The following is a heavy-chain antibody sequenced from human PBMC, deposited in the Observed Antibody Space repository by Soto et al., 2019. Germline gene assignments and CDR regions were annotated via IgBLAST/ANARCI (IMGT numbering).Heavy chain of an antibody. D-gene: IGHD4-17*01. CDR1: GFSFSSYG. Sequence: EEQLLESGGGLVQPGGSLRLSCAASGFSFSSYGMSWVRQAPGKGLEWVSGISGGGDSTYYADSVKGRFTISRDKSKNTLYLQMNGLRAEDTAVYYCARGQDDYGDSDVWFDPWGQGTLVSVSS. CDR2: ISGGGDST. V-gene: IGHV3-23*01. J-gene: IGHJ5*02. CDR3: ARGQDDYGDSDVWFDP.